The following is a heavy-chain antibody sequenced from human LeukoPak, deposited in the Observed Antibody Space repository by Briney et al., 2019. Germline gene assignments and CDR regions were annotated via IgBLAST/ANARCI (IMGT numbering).Heavy chain of an antibody. D-gene: IGHD3-22*01. Sequence: HPGGSLRLSCAASGFTFSSYGMSWVRQAPGKGLEWVSAISGSGGSTYYADSVKGRFTISRDNSKTTLYLQMNSLRAEDTAVYYCAKVIYDSSGYSGAAFDIWGQGTMVTVSS. V-gene: IGHV3-23*01. CDR1: GFTFSSYG. CDR3: AKVIYDSSGYSGAAFDI. J-gene: IGHJ3*02. CDR2: ISGSGGST.